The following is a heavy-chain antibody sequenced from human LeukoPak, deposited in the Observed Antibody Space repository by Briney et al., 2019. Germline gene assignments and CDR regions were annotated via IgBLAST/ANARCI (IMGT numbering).Heavy chain of an antibody. D-gene: IGHD3-10*01. V-gene: IGHV3-11*05. CDR3: ARVRSSGSPLDY. CDR2: ISKSDTST. CDR1: GFTFSDYY. J-gene: IGHJ4*02. Sequence: GGSLRLSCAASGFTFSDYYMSWIRQAPGKGLEWVSYISKSDTSTKYADSVKGRFSISRDNAKQSLYLQLTSLTAEDTAVYYCARVRSSGSPLDYWGQGTLVTVSS.